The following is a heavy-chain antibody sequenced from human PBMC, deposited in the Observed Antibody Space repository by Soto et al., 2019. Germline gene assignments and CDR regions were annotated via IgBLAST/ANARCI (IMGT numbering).Heavy chain of an antibody. J-gene: IGHJ2*01. Sequence: GELQQWGTGLLKPSETLSLNCSVYGGSSRAYHWSWIRQSPGEGLEWIGEFSYSGSLNYNPSPKGPGGRFIGPVNNSFLPAEASFDPADTAVYFCAGGPRYWSFALWGRGTLVTVS. CDR3: AGGPRYWSFAL. CDR2: FSYSGSL. D-gene: IGHD1-20*01. CDR1: GGSSRAYH. V-gene: IGHV4-34*01.